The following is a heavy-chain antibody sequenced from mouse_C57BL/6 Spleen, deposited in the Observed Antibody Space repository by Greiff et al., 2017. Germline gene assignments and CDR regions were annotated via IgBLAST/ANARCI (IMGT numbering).Heavy chain of an antibody. CDR3: ARDRVTTVVAQGAMDY. V-gene: IGHV5-4*01. Sequence: EVQVVESGGGLVKPGGSLKLSCAASGFTFSSYAMSWVRQTPEKRLEWVATISDGGSYTYYPDNVKGRFTISRDNAKNNLYLQMSHLKSEDTAMYYCARDRVTTVVAQGAMDYWGQGTSVTVSS. CDR1: GFTFSSYA. J-gene: IGHJ4*01. D-gene: IGHD1-1*01. CDR2: ISDGGSYT.